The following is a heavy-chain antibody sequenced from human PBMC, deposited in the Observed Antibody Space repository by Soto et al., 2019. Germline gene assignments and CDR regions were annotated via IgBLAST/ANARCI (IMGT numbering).Heavy chain of an antibody. D-gene: IGHD1-26*01. J-gene: IGHJ4*02. CDR1: GYSFTSLD. Sequence: QVRLVQSGAAVREPGASVKVSCKASGYSFTSLDITWVRQTAGQGLEWMGWMEPSSGKTGYAQKFHDRVTMTSDTSINTAYMELTTLTSDDTAFYYCARGVTAGVDYWGQGTLVTVSS. V-gene: IGHV1-8*01. CDR2: MEPSSGKT. CDR3: ARGVTAGVDY.